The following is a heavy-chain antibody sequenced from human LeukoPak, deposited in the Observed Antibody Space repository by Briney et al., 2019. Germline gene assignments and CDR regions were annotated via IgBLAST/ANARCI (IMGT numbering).Heavy chain of an antibody. V-gene: IGHV4-30-4*01. CDR1: GASIRSGDYY. CDR3: ARDLGDGYKN. CDR2: IYDSGST. J-gene: IGHJ4*02. D-gene: IGHD5-24*01. Sequence: SETLSLTCTVSGASIRSGDYYWSWIRQPPGKGLEWIGYIYDSGSTYYNPSLKSRITISVGTSENRFSLKLSSVTAADTAVYYCARDLGDGYKNWGQGTLVTVSS.